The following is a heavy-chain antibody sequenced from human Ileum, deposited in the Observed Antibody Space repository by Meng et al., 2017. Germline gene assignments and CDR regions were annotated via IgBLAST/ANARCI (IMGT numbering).Heavy chain of an antibody. V-gene: IGHV4-59*02. Sequence: QVQLQESGPGLVRPSETLSLPFTVSGGSVSSSWSWIRQPPGKGLEWIGHIYYSGNTNYNPSLKSRVTISVDTSKNQFSLKLSSVTAADTAVYFCARDRRDSSGWFYFDYWAQGTLVTVSS. CDR2: IYYSGNT. CDR1: GGSVSSS. CDR3: ARDRRDSSGWFYFDY. J-gene: IGHJ4*02. D-gene: IGHD6-19*01.